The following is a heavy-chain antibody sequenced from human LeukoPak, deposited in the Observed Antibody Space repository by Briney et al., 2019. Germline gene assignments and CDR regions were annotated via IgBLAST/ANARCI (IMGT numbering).Heavy chain of an antibody. Sequence: PGGSLRLSCAASGFTFSRYEMNWVRQAPGKGLEWVSYISSGGSTTYYADSVKGRFTISRDNAKKSLYLQMNSLRAEDTAVYYCVKGPGQKLDYWGQGTLVTVSS. V-gene: IGHV3-48*03. CDR2: ISSGGSTT. D-gene: IGHD1-14*01. CDR3: VKGPGQKLDY. CDR1: GFTFSRYE. J-gene: IGHJ4*02.